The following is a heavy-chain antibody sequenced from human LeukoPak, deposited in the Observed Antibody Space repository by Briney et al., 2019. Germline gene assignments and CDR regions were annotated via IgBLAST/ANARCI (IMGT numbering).Heavy chain of an antibody. Sequence: SETLSLTCTVSGGSISGSSYYWGWIRQPPGKGLEWIGSIYYSGSAYYNPSLKSRVTISVDTSKNQFSLKLSSVTAADTAVYYCARRSYTGYLDYWGQGTLVTVSS. CDR1: GGSISGSSYY. CDR3: ARRSYTGYLDY. J-gene: IGHJ4*02. D-gene: IGHD5-12*01. V-gene: IGHV4-39*01. CDR2: IYYSGSA.